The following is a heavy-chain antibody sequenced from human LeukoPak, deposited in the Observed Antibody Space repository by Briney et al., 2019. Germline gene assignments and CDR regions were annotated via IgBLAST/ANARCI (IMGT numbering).Heavy chain of an antibody. CDR1: GYSIRSDYN. V-gene: IGHV4-38-2*01. J-gene: IGHJ4*02. CDR3: ARSTAPSPIFDS. CDR2: IYHSGRT. Sequence: KSSETLSLTCAVSGYSIRSDYNWGWIRQPPGKGLQWIGHIYHSGRTYYNPSLKSRVTISLDTSKNQFSLKLTSMTAADTAIYYCARSTAPSPIFDSWGQGTLVTVSS. D-gene: IGHD1-1*01.